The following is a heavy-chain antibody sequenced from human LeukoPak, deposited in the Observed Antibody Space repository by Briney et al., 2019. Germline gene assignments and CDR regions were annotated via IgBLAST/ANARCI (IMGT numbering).Heavy chain of an antibody. CDR3: ARHSDGGWLPESDDAFDI. J-gene: IGHJ3*02. Sequence: GESLKISCKGSGYSFTSYWIGWVRQMPGKGLEWMGIIYPGDSDTRYSPSFQGQVTISADKSISTAYLQWSSLKASDTAMYYCARHSDGGWLPESDDAFDIWGQGTMVTVSS. V-gene: IGHV5-51*01. CDR2: IYPGDSDT. CDR1: GYSFTSYW. D-gene: IGHD5-24*01.